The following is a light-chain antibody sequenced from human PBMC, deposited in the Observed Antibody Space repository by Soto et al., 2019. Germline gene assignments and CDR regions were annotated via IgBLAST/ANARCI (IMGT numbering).Light chain of an antibody. CDR2: VVS. V-gene: IGLV2-14*01. Sequence: QLVLTQPASVSGSPGQSITISCTGTSSDVGGYNYVSWYQQHPGRAPKVIIYVVSNRPSGVSNRFSGSKSGNTASLTISGLQAEDEADYYCSSYTSSSTWVFGGGTKVTVL. CDR3: SSYTSSSTWV. CDR1: SSDVGGYNY. J-gene: IGLJ3*02.